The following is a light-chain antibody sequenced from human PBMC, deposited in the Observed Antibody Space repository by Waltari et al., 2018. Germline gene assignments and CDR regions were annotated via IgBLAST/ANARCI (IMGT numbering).Light chain of an antibody. V-gene: IGKV1-33*01. CDR3: QQYDIQPPYT. J-gene: IGKJ2*01. CDR1: RDINNF. CDR2: DAS. Sequence: DIQMTQSPSSLSASVGDRVTITCQASRDINNFLNWYQQKPGKAPKLLIYDASNLETGVPSRFSGSGSGTKFTFTISSLQPEDIGTYYCQQYDIQPPYTFGQGSKQQIK.